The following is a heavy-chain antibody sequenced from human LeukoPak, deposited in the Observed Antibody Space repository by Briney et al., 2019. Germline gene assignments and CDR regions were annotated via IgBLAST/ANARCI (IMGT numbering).Heavy chain of an antibody. J-gene: IGHJ4*02. CDR1: GFTFSSYD. D-gene: IGHD3-3*01. CDR2: IWYDGSNK. Sequence: QPGRSLRLSCAASGFTFSSYDMHWVRQAPGKGLEWVALIWYDGSNKYYADSVKGRFTISRDNSKNTLYLQMNSLRAEDTAVYYCAKGALEWLLGIDYWGQGTLVTVSS. CDR3: AKGALEWLLGIDY. V-gene: IGHV3-33*06.